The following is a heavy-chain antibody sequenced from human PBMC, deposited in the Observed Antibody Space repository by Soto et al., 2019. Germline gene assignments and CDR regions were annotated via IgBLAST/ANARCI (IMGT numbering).Heavy chain of an antibody. D-gene: IGHD6-19*01. Sequence: GGSLRLSCAASGFTFSSYGMHWVRQAPGKGLEWVAVISYDGSNKYYADSVKGRFTISRDNSKNTLYLQMNSLRAEDTAVYYCAKDTRNIAVAGIFDYWGQGTLVTVSS. J-gene: IGHJ4*02. V-gene: IGHV3-30*18. CDR1: GFTFSSYG. CDR2: ISYDGSNK. CDR3: AKDTRNIAVAGIFDY.